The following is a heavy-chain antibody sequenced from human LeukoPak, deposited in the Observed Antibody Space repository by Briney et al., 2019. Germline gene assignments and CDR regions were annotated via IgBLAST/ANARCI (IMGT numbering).Heavy chain of an antibody. CDR1: GGSISSGGYS. V-gene: IGHV4-30-2*01. Sequence: SQTLSLTCAVSGGSISSGGYSWSWIRQPPGKGLEWIGYIYHSGSTYYNPSLKSRVTISVDKSKNQFSLKMNSLTAADTAVYYCAPKDYGSGTYNYWGQGTLVTVSS. CDR2: IYHSGST. CDR3: APKDYGSGTYNY. J-gene: IGHJ4*02. D-gene: IGHD3-10*01.